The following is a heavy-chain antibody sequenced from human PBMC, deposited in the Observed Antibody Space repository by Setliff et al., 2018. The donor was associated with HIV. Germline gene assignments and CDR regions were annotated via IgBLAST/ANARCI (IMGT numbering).Heavy chain of an antibody. Sequence: ASVKVSCKASGYTFTGYYMHWGRQAPGQGLEWMGRINPNSGGTNYAQKFQGRGTMTRDTSISTAYMELSRLSSDDTAVYYCAREGLAYCGGDCSTGAFDIWGQGTMVTVSS. D-gene: IGHD2-21*02. CDR2: INPNSGGT. V-gene: IGHV1-2*06. CDR1: GYTFTGYY. CDR3: AREGLAYCGGDCSTGAFDI. J-gene: IGHJ3*02.